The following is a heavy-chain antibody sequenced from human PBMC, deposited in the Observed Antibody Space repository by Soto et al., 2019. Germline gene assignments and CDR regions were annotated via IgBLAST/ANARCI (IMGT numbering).Heavy chain of an antibody. V-gene: IGHV1-3*01. Sequence: ASVKVSCKASGYTFTSYAMHWVRQAPGQRLEWMGWINAGNGNTKYSQKFQGRVTITRDTSASTAYMELSSLRSEDTAVYYCASEYCGGDCYAAARYGMDVWGQGTTVTVSS. D-gene: IGHD2-21*02. CDR1: GYTFTSYA. CDR2: INAGNGNT. CDR3: ASEYCGGDCYAAARYGMDV. J-gene: IGHJ6*02.